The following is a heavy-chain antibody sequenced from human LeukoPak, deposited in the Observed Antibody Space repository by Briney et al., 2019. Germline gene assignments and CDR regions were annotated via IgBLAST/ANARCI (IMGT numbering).Heavy chain of an antibody. J-gene: IGHJ4*02. CDR1: GFTFSSYA. V-gene: IGHV3-23*01. CDR3: AKDRAYSSSWYNY. D-gene: IGHD6-13*01. CDR2: ISGSGGST. Sequence: PGGSLRLSWAASGFTFSSYAMSWVRQAPGKGLEWVSAISGSGGSTYYADSVKGRFTISRDNSKNTLYLQMNSLRAEDTAVYYCAKDRAYSSSWYNYWGQGTLVTVSS.